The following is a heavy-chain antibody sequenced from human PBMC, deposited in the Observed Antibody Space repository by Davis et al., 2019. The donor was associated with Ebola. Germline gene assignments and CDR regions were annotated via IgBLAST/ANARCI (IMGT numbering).Heavy chain of an antibody. CDR1: GGSFSGYY. CDR3: ARGNLTYYYDSSGYSTQSLPFDY. J-gene: IGHJ4*02. Sequence: SETLSLTCAVYGGSFSGYYWSWIRQPPGKGLEWIGYIYYSGSTNYNPSLKSRVTISVDTSKNQFSLKLSSVTAADTAVYYCARGNLTYYYDSSGYSTQSLPFDYWGQGTLVTVSS. CDR2: IYYSGST. V-gene: IGHV4-59*12. D-gene: IGHD3-22*01.